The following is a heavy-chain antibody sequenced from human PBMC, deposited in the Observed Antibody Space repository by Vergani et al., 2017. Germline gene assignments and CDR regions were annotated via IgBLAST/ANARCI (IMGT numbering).Heavy chain of an antibody. CDR1: GYSIGSGFY. D-gene: IGHD2-15*01. Sequence: QVRLEESGPGLVKPSETLSLTCSVSGYSIGSGFYWAWIRQSPGEGLQWLTSIYNRGKTYHNPSLKSRVSVSLDTSKSQFSLKLNSVTVADTDVYYCARSRPYCTSGSCPAIWGQGTLVTVSS. J-gene: IGHJ4*02. CDR2: IYNRGKT. V-gene: IGHV4-38-2*01. CDR3: ARSRPYCTSGSCPAI.